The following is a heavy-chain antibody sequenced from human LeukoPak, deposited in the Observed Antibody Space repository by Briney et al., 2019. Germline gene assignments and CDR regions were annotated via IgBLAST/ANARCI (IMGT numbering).Heavy chain of an antibody. J-gene: IGHJ4*02. CDR2: IFPSGGEI. V-gene: IGHV3-23*01. Sequence: GGSLRLSCAASGFTFSTFAMIWVRQPPGKGLEWVSSIFPSGGEIHYADSVRGRFTISRDNSKNTLYLQMNSLRAEDTAVYYCEKGNRESRLATVTPFDYWGQGTLVTVSS. CDR3: EKGNRESRLATVTPFDY. D-gene: IGHD4-17*01. CDR1: GFTFSTFA.